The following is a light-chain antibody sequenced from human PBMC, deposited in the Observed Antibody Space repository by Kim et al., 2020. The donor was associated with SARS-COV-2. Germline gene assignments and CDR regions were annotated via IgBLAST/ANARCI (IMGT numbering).Light chain of an antibody. Sequence: DIVMTQSPHSLAVSLGDRATINCESSQSVLFSSNNKNYLAWYQQKPGHPPKLLIYWASTRESGVPDRFSGRGSGTDFTLTIYSLQPEDVANYYCQQYYSTPPTFGEGTKVDIK. V-gene: IGKV4-1*01. CDR2: WAS. CDR3: QQYYSTPPT. CDR1: QSVLFSSNNKNY. J-gene: IGKJ4*01.